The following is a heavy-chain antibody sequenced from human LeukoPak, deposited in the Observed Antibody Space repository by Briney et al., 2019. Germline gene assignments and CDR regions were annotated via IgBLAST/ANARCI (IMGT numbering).Heavy chain of an antibody. J-gene: IGHJ4*02. Sequence: SVTLSLTCAVSAVSISGHSWNWIRQPPGKGLEWIVDIFYSGIIRHNHSLESRDTISLDTSKSQFSVSLTSVTAPDTAVYYCAREPRWYFYDNASYYFDYWGQGTVVTVSS. V-gene: IGHV4-59*11. CDR2: IFYSGII. D-gene: IGHD3-22*01. CDR3: AREPRWYFYDNASYYFDY. CDR1: AVSISGHS.